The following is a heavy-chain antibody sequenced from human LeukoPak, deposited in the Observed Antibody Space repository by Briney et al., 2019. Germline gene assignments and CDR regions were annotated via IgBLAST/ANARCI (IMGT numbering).Heavy chain of an antibody. CDR2: ISGSGGST. CDR3: AEPEGGYYDIRPD. D-gene: IGHD3-22*01. V-gene: IGHV3-23*01. J-gene: IGHJ4*02. CDR1: GFTFSDYA. Sequence: GGSLRLSCAASGFTFSDYAMHWVRQAPGKGLEWVSAISGSGGSTYYADSVKGRFTISRDNSKNTLYLQMNSLRAEDTAVYYCAEPEGGYYDIRPDWGQGTLVTVSS.